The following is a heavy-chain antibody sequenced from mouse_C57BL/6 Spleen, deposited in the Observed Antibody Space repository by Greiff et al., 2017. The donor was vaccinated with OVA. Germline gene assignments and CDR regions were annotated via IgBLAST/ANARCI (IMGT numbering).Heavy chain of an antibody. V-gene: IGHV1-64*01. CDR2: IHPNSGST. CDR1: GYTFTSYW. D-gene: IGHD1-1*01. Sequence: VQLQQPGAELVKPGASVKLSCKASGYTFTSYWMHWVKQRPGQGLEWIGMIHPNSGSTNYNEKFKSKATLTVDTSSSPAYMQLSSLTSEDAAVYDSAAYYCGSSYHYWGQGTTLTVSS. J-gene: IGHJ2*01. CDR3: AAYYCGSSYHY.